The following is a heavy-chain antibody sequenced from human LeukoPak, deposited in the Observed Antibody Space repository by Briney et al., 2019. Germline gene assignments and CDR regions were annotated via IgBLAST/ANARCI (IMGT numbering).Heavy chain of an antibody. D-gene: IGHD4/OR15-4a*01. CDR2: ITESGHST. CDR3: AKGFACAENRCYGLDS. V-gene: IGHV3-23*01. J-gene: IGHJ4*02. Sequence: GGSLRLSCAASGFGFSRHAMTWVRQAPGKGLEWVSLITESGHSTYYTKSVKGRFTISRDNSKNTLYLQMNSLGVEDTALYFCAKGFACAENRCYGLDSWAQGILVIVSS. CDR1: GFGFSRHA.